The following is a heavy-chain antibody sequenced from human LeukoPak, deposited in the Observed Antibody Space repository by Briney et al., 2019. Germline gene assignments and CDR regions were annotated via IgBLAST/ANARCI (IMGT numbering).Heavy chain of an antibody. Sequence: PSETLSLTCTVSGGSISSYYWSWIRQPPGKGLEWIGYIYYSGSTNYNPSLKSRVTISVDTSKNQFSLKLSSVTAADTAVYYCARLYVDTASEGRFDYWGQGTLVTVSS. CDR2: IYYSGST. CDR3: ARLYVDTASEGRFDY. J-gene: IGHJ4*02. CDR1: GGSISSYY. V-gene: IGHV4-59*08. D-gene: IGHD5-18*01.